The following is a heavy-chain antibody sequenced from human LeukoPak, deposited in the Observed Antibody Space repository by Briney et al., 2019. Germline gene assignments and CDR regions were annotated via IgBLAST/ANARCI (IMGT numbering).Heavy chain of an antibody. D-gene: IGHD2-15*01. CDR1: GGSINSYY. J-gene: IGHJ4*02. CDR3: ARVDGSPDY. Sequence: NPSETLSLTCTVSGGSINSYYWSWIRQPPGKGLEWIGYIYYSGSTNYNPSLKSRVTISVDTSKNQFSLKLSSVTAEDTAVYYCARVDGSPDYWGQGTLVTVSS. CDR2: IYYSGST. V-gene: IGHV4-59*01.